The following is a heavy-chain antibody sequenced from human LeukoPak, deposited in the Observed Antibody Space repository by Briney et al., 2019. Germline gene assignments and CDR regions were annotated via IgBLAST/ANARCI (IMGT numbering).Heavy chain of an antibody. CDR2: IIPILGIA. CDR1: GGTFISYA. CDR3: ARDINQQLP. D-gene: IGHD6-13*01. J-gene: IGHJ5*02. Sequence: ASVKVSCKASGGTFISYAISWVRQAPGQGLEWMGRIIPILGIANYAQKFQGRVTITADKSTSTAYMELSGLRSEDTAVYYCARDINQQLPWGQGTLVTVSS. V-gene: IGHV1-69*04.